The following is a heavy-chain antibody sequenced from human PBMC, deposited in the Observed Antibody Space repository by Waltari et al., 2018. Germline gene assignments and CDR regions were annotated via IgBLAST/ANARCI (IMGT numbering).Heavy chain of an antibody. J-gene: IGHJ4*02. Sequence: QVQLQESGPGLVKPSETLSLTCTVSGGSISSYYWSWIRQPPGKGLEWIGYIYYSGSTNYNPTLKSLVTISVDTSKNQFSLKLSSVTAADTAVYYCARDGLAGGSSWYKDWGQGTLVTVSS. V-gene: IGHV4-59*01. CDR2: IYYSGST. CDR3: ARDGLAGGSSWYKD. D-gene: IGHD6-13*01. CDR1: GGSISSYY.